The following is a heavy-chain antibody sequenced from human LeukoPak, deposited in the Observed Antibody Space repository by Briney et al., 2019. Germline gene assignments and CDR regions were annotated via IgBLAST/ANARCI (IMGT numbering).Heavy chain of an antibody. CDR2: IRYDGSNK. CDR3: AKTWAYYYDSSGYRPIVY. J-gene: IGHJ4*02. CDR1: GFTFSSYG. D-gene: IGHD3-22*01. Sequence: GGSLRLSCAASGFTFSSYGMHWVRKAPGKGLEWVAFIRYDGSNKYYADSVKGRFTISRDNSKNTLYLQMNSLRAEDTAVYYCAKTWAYYYDSSGYRPIVYWGQGTLVTVSS. V-gene: IGHV3-30*02.